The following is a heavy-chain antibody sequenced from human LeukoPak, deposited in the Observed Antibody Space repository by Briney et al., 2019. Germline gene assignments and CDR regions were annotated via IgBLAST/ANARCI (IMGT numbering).Heavy chain of an antibody. J-gene: IGHJ5*02. Sequence: SETLSLTCTVSGDSISRYYWSWIRQPPGKGLEWIGYMYYSGSTNYNPSLKSRVTISVDTSKNQFSLKLSSVTAADTAVYYCARVPMVPGWFDPWGQGTLVTVSS. V-gene: IGHV4-59*01. D-gene: IGHD2-2*01. CDR2: MYYSGST. CDR1: GDSISRYY. CDR3: ARVPMVPGWFDP.